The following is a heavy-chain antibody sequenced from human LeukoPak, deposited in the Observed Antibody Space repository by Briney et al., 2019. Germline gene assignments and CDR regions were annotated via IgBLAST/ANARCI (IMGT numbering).Heavy chain of an antibody. CDR1: GVSISSSY. J-gene: IGHJ4*02. D-gene: IGHD3-3*01. V-gene: IGHV4-59*01. CDR3: ARLRFWSGYPFFDS. Sequence: SETLCLTCPVSGVSISSSYWSWIRQPPGKGLEWIGYFYYSGNTNYNPSLKSRVTMSVDTSKNQFSLNLRSVTAADTAVFYCARLRFWSGYPFFDSWGQGTLVTVSP. CDR2: FYYSGNT.